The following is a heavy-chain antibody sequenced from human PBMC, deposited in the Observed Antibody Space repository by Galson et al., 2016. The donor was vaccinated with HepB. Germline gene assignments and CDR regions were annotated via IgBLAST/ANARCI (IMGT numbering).Heavy chain of an antibody. CDR3: ARDLGYGDY. Sequence: SLRLSCAASGFTFSSYSMNWVRQAPGKGLEWVSSISGSSTYIYYADSAKGRFTISRDNAKNSLYLQMNSLRAEDTAVYYCARDLGYGDYWGQGTLVTVSS. J-gene: IGHJ4*02. CDR2: ISGSSTYI. V-gene: IGHV3-21*01. D-gene: IGHD5-12*01. CDR1: GFTFSSYS.